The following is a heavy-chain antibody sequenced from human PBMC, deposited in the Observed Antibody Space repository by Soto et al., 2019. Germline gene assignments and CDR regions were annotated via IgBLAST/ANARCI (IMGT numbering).Heavy chain of an antibody. CDR1: GGTFNNYI. J-gene: IGHJ4*02. CDR3: VVNYYDSTGYYDY. V-gene: IGHV1-69*02. CDR2: IIPMLEIA. Sequence: QVQLVQSGAEVKKPGSSVKVSCKASGGTFNNYIISWVRQAPGQGLEWMGRIIPMLEIANYAQKFQGRVTNTADKSTSTAYMELSSLRSEETAVYYCVVNYYDSTGYYDYWGQGTRVTVSS. D-gene: IGHD3-22*01.